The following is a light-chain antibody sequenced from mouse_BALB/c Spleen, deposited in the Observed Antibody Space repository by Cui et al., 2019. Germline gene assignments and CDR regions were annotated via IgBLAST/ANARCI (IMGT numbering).Light chain of an antibody. CDR1: SNVSY. J-gene: IGKJ1*01. V-gene: IGKV4-80*01. CDR2: STS. Sequence: QIVLTQSPALMSASLGEEITITSRDSSNVSYMHWYQQKSGTSPKLLIYSTSNLASGVPARFSGSGSGTFYSLTISSVEAEDAAVYYCHQCSSYPWTFGGGTKLEIK. CDR3: HQCSSYPWT.